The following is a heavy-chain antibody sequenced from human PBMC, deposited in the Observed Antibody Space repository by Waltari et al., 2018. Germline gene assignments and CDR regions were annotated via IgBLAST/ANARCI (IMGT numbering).Heavy chain of an antibody. D-gene: IGHD2-15*01. V-gene: IGHV4-34*01. CDR1: GGSFSGYY. J-gene: IGHJ5*02. Sequence: QVQLQQWGAGLLKPSETLSLTCAVYGGSFSGYYWRWFRQPPGKGLEWIGEINHSGSTNYNPSLKSRVTISVDTSKNQFSLKLSSVTAADTAVYYCARYLHCSGGSCFNWFDPWGQGTLVTVSS. CDR3: ARYLHCSGGSCFNWFDP. CDR2: INHSGST.